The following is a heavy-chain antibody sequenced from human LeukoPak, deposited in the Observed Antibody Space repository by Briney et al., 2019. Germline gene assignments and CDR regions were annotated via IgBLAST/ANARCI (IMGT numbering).Heavy chain of an antibody. J-gene: IGHJ6*02. CDR1: GFTFSSYA. D-gene: IGHD5-12*01. V-gene: IGHV3-23*01. CDR2: ISGSGGST. CDR3: AKEGYPVAWYYYYGMDV. Sequence: QPGGSLRLSCAASGFTFSSYAMSWVRQAPGKGLEWVSAISGSGGSTYYADSVKGRFTISRDNSKNTLYLQVNSLRAEDTAVYYCAKEGYPVAWYYYYGMDVWGRGTTVTVSS.